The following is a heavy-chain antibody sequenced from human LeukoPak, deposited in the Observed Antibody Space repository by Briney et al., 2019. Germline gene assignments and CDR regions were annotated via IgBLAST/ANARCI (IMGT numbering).Heavy chain of an antibody. V-gene: IGHV3-74*01. CDR1: GFTFSSFW. Sequence: GGSLRLSCAASGFTFSSFWIHWVREVPGKRLVWVSRINSDGFSTSYADSVKGRFTISRDNAKNTLYLQMNSLRAEDTAVYYCARGTSGGYFDYWGQGTLVTVSS. CDR2: INSDGFST. CDR3: ARGTSGGYFDY. J-gene: IGHJ4*02. D-gene: IGHD1-26*01.